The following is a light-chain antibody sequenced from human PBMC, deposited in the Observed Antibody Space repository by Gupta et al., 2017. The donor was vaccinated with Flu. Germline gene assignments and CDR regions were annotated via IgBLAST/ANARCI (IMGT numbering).Light chain of an antibody. J-gene: IGLJ2*01. Sequence: ISCTGTSSDVGGYNYVSWYQQHPGKAPKLMIYDVSNRPSGVSNRFSGSKSGITASLTISGLQAEDEADYYCSSYTSSSTLENVVFGGGTKLTVL. V-gene: IGLV2-14*04. CDR2: DVS. CDR1: SSDVGGYNY. CDR3: SSYTSSSTLENVV.